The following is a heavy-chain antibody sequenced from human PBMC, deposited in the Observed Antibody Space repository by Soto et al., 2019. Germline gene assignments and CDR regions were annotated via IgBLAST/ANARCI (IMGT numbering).Heavy chain of an antibody. V-gene: IGHV4-4*02. D-gene: IGHD1-26*01. J-gene: IGHJ6*02. Sequence: QVQLQESGPGLVKPSGTLSLTCAVSGGSISSSNWWSWVRQPPGKGLEWIGEIYHSGSTNYNPSLKSRVTIAVDKSKTQVSVKVSSVTAADTAVYYCARVSGSYYYGMDVWGQGTTVTVSS. CDR1: GGSISSSNW. CDR3: ARVSGSYYYGMDV. CDR2: IYHSGST.